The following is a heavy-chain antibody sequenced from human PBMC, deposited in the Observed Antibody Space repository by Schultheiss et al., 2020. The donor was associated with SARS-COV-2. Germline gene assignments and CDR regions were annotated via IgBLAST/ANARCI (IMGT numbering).Heavy chain of an antibody. J-gene: IGHJ2*01. CDR2: IYYSGST. V-gene: IGHV4-61*01. D-gene: IGHD3-10*02. CDR1: GGSVSSGSYY. CDR3: ARYMFPRRYWYFDL. Sequence: GSLRLSCTVSGGSVSSGSYYWSWIRQPPGKGLEWIGYIYYSGSTNYNPSLKSRVTISVDTSKNQFSLKLSSVTAADTAVYYCARYMFPRRYWYFDLWGRGTLVTVSS.